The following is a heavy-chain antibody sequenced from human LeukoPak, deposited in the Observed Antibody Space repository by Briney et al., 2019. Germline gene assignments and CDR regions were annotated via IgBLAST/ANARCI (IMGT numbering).Heavy chain of an antibody. CDR2: ISSSSSTI. V-gene: IGHV3-48*02. CDR1: GFTFSSYS. D-gene: IGHD4-17*01. Sequence: GGSLRLSCAASGFTFSSYSMNWVRQAPGKGLEWVSYISSSSSTIYYADSVKGRFTISRDNAKNSLYLQMNSLRDEVTAVYYCARGGDYGDYRAYFDYWGQGTLVTVSS. J-gene: IGHJ4*02. CDR3: ARGGDYGDYRAYFDY.